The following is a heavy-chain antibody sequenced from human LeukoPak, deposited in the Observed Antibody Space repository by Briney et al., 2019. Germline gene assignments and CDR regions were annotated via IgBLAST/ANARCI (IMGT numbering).Heavy chain of an antibody. J-gene: IGHJ4*02. V-gene: IGHV1-18*01. CDR3: ARGPYCSGATCYSQYFDF. D-gene: IGHD2-15*01. Sequence: ASVSVSYTASEYTFTSYGISWVRQAPGQGREGRGWISAYNGKTYYAQKFRGRVAMTTDTSTSTAYMELRSLSSDDTAVYYCARGPYCSGATCYSQYFDFWGQGTLVPVSS. CDR2: ISAYNGKT. CDR1: EYTFTSYG.